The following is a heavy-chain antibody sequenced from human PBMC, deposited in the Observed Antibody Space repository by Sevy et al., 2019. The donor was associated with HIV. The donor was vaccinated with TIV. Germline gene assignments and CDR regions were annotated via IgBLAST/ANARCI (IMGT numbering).Heavy chain of an antibody. V-gene: IGHV3-43*01. CDR3: AKGRGEYSGYVSRSFSPIFDY. Sequence: GGSLRLSCAASGFTFDDYTMHWVRQAPGKGLEWVSLISWDGGSTYYADSVKGRFTISRDNSKNSLYLQMNRLRTEDTAFYYWAKGRGEYSGYVSRSFSPIFDYLGQGTLVTVSS. CDR1: GFTFDDYT. D-gene: IGHD5-12*01. CDR2: ISWDGGST. J-gene: IGHJ4*02.